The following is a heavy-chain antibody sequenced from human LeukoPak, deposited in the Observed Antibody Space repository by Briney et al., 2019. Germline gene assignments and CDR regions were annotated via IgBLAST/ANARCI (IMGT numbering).Heavy chain of an antibody. CDR1: GGSISSSNYY. V-gene: IGHV4-39*07. CDR3: ASYDSHGPAIDC. D-gene: IGHD3-16*01. J-gene: IGHJ4*02. CDR2: IYYSGST. Sequence: PSETLSLTCTVSGGSISSSNYYWGWIRQPPGQGLEWIGSIYYSGSTYYNPSLKSRVTISVDTSKNQFSLKLSSVTAADTAVYYCASYDSHGPAIDCWGQGTLVTVSS.